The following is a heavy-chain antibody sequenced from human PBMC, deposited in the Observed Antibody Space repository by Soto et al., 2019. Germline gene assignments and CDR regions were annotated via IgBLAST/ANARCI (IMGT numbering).Heavy chain of an antibody. V-gene: IGHV1-69*12. CDR3: ARGGLGATIGY. J-gene: IGHJ1*01. Sequence: QVQLVQSGAEVKKPGSSVKVSCKASGGTFSSYAISWVRQAPGQGLEWMGGIIPIFGTANYAQKFQGRVTLPADESRRTDYVELTSLRSADTAVYYCARGGLGATIGYWGQGPMVSVSS. CDR1: GGTFSSYA. D-gene: IGHD3-16*01. CDR2: IIPIFGTA.